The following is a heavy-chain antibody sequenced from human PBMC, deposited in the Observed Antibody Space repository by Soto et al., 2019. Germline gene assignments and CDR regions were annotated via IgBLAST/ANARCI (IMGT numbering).Heavy chain of an antibody. D-gene: IGHD3-16*01. Sequence: ASETLSLTCAVYGGSFSGYYWSWIRQPPGKGLEWIGEINHSGSTNYNPSLKSRVTISVDTSKNQFSLKLSSVTAADTAVYYCARVRVWGGRGMDVWGQGTTVTVSS. CDR1: GGSFSGYY. V-gene: IGHV4-34*01. J-gene: IGHJ6*02. CDR3: ARVRVWGGRGMDV. CDR2: INHSGST.